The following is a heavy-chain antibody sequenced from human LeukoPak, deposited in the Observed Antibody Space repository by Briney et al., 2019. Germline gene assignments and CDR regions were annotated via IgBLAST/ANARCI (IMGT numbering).Heavy chain of an antibody. CDR3: ARGTPRYYGSENYYLGSWFDP. D-gene: IGHD3-10*01. CDR1: GGSLRSVKG. CDR2: IYHTGNT. J-gene: IGHJ5*02. V-gene: IGHV4-4*02. Sequence: SGTLSLTCTVSGGSLRSVKGWSWVRQPPGKGLEWIGEIYHTGNTNYNPSLISRVTMSVDTSKNQFSLNLCSVTAAYTAVYYCARGTPRYYGSENYYLGSWFDPWGQGTLVTVSS.